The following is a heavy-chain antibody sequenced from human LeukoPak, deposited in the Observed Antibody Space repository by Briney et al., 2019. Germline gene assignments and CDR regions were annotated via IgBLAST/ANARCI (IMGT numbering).Heavy chain of an antibody. Sequence: GESLKISCKGSGYSFTSYWIGWVRQMPGKGLEWMGIIYPGDSDTRYSPSFQGQVTISADKSISTAYLQWSSLKASDTAMYYCARHSLDYGDYNWVMTRGNYYFDYWGQGTLVTVSS. V-gene: IGHV5-51*01. CDR1: GYSFTSYW. CDR2: IYPGDSDT. CDR3: ARHSLDYGDYNWVMTRGNYYFDY. J-gene: IGHJ4*02. D-gene: IGHD4-17*01.